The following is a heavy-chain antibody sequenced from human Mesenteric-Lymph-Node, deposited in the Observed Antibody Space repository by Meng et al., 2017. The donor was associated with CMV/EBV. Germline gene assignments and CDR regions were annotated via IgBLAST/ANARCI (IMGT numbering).Heavy chain of an antibody. D-gene: IGHD3-3*01. CDR1: GGSSITGSYY. CDR3: ARSGITIIGVVIPYYYYGMDV. Sequence: SETLSLTGTVPGGSSITGSYYWSWIRQPPGKGLEWIGYIYDSGSTNYTPTHKSRFTISVDTSKNQFSLTLSSLTAADTAVYYCARSGITIIGVVIPYYYYGMDVWGQGTTVTVSS. CDR2: IYDSGST. V-gene: IGHV4-61*01. J-gene: IGHJ6*02.